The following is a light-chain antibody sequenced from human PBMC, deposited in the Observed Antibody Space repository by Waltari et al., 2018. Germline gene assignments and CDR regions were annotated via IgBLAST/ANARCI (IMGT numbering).Light chain of an antibody. CDR1: RNNIGSYDL. J-gene: IGLJ1*01. Sequence: QSALTQPASVSGSPGQSITISCTGSRNNIGSYDLVSSYQQHPGKAPKLLIFDVIKRPSGVSDRFSGSKSGNTASLTISGLETEDDADYYCCSYSGSSSFPYVFGPGTKVTVL. V-gene: IGLV2-23*02. CDR3: CSYSGSSSFPYV. CDR2: DVI.